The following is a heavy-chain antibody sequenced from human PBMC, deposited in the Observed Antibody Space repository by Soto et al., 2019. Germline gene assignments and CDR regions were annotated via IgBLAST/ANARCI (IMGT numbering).Heavy chain of an antibody. V-gene: IGHV1-18*01. Sequence: ASVKVSCKASGYTFTSYGISWVRQAPGQGLEWMGWISAYNGNTNYAQKLQGRVTMTTDTSTSTAYMELRSLRSDDTAVYYCARDPGWYDFWSGYYQGYGYGMDVWGQGTTVTVYS. CDR3: ARDPGWYDFWSGYYQGYGYGMDV. CDR2: ISAYNGNT. D-gene: IGHD3-3*01. J-gene: IGHJ6*02. CDR1: GYTFTSYG.